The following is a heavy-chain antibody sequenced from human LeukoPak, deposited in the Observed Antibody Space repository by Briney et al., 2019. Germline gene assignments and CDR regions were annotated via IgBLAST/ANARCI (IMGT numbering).Heavy chain of an antibody. V-gene: IGHV3-23*01. CDR3: AKDLRYSSSSILDY. J-gene: IGHJ4*02. Sequence: GGSLRLSCAASGFTFSSYAMSWVRQAPGKGLEWVSAISGSGGSTYYADSVKGRFTISRDNSKNTLYVQMNSLRAEDTAVYYCAKDLRYSSSSILDYWGQGTLVTVSS. CDR2: ISGSGGST. CDR1: GFTFSSYA. D-gene: IGHD6-13*01.